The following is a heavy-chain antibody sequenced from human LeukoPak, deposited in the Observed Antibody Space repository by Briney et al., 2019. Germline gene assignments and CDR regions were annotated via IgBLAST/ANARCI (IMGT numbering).Heavy chain of an antibody. CDR1: GYTFTSYF. CDR3: ARALLGDPGRFDY. D-gene: IGHD2-21*02. J-gene: IGHJ4*02. CDR2: INPSGGST. Sequence: GASVKVSCKASGYTFTSYFMHWVRQAPGQGLEWMGIINPSGGSTSYAQKFQGRVTMTRDMSTSTVYMELSSLGSEDTAAYYCARALLGDPGRFDYWGQGTLVTVSS. V-gene: IGHV1-46*01.